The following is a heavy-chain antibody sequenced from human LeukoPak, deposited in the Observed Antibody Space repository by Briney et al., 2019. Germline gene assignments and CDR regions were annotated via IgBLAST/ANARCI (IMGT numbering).Heavy chain of an antibody. V-gene: IGHV4-59*01. CDR3: ARGVVVPAAKSLSWFDP. D-gene: IGHD2-2*01. CDR1: GGSISSYY. J-gene: IGHJ5*02. Sequence: PSEPLSLTCTVSGGSISSYYWSWIRQPPGKGLEWIGYIYYSGSTNYNPSLKSRVTISVDTSKSHFSLTLGSLTAADTAVYYCARGVVVPAAKSLSWFDPWGQGTLVTVSS. CDR2: IYYSGST.